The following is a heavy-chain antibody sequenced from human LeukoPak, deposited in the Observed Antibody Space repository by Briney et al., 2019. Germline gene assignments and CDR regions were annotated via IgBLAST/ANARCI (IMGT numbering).Heavy chain of an antibody. CDR2: ISGSGVGT. CDR3: TKVSTENR. Sequence: GGSLRLSCAASGFPFNAYWMTWVRQAPGKGLEWVSGISGSGVGTYYADSVKGRSTISRDNSKNTLYLQMNSLRAEDTAIYYCTKVSTENRWGQGSLVTVSS. CDR1: GFPFNAYW. D-gene: IGHD4-17*01. J-gene: IGHJ4*02. V-gene: IGHV3-23*01.